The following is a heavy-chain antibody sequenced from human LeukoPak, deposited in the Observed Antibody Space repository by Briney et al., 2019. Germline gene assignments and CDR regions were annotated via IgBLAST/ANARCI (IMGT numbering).Heavy chain of an antibody. Sequence: SCKASGYTFTGYYMHWVRQAPGKGLEYVSAISSNGGSTYYADSVKGRFTISRDNSKNTLYLQMSSLRAEDTAVYYCVTDRRGILVRGTTFDYWGQGTLVTVSS. V-gene: IGHV3-64D*06. CDR1: GYTFTGYY. J-gene: IGHJ4*02. D-gene: IGHD3-10*01. CDR3: VTDRRGILVRGTTFDY. CDR2: ISSNGGST.